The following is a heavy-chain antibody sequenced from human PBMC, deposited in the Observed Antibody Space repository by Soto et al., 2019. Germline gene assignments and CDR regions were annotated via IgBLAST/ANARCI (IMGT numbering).Heavy chain of an antibody. J-gene: IGHJ4*02. CDR1: GGSISSYY. V-gene: IGHV4-59*01. Sequence: PSETLSLTCTVSGGSISSYYWSWIRQPPGKGLEWIGFIYYSGSTNYNPPLKSRVTISVDTSKNQFSLRLNSVTAADTAVYHCARDGVGATAPFDYWGQGTLVTVSS. D-gene: IGHD1-26*01. CDR2: IYYSGST. CDR3: ARDGVGATAPFDY.